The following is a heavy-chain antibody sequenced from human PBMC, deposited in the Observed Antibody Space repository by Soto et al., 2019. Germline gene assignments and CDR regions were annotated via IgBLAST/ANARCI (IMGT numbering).Heavy chain of an antibody. D-gene: IGHD4-17*01. CDR3: AREIYGDYVSDYFDY. J-gene: IGHJ4*02. CDR1: GGNFSSYA. CDR2: IIPIFGTA. V-gene: IGHV1-69*01. Sequence: QVQLVQSGAEVKKPGSSVKVSCKASGGNFSSYAISWVRQAPGQGLEWMGGIIPIFGTANYAQKFQGRVTITADESTSTAYMELSSLTSEETAVYYCAREIYGDYVSDYFDYWGQGTLVTVSS.